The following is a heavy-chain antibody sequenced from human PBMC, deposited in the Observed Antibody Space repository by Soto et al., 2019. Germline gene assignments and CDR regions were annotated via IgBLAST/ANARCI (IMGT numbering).Heavy chain of an antibody. V-gene: IGHV4-4*07. D-gene: IGHD6-19*01. Sequence: VQLQESGPGLVKPSETLSLTRTVSGGSVSSHYWRWIRQSAGEGLEWSGRTYTSGTTDYNPSLRGRDTISVDTSKNQFSLKRTSVTAADTAVYYCERERAVPSWLEPWGQGILVTVSP. J-gene: IGHJ5*01. CDR3: ERERAVPSWLEP. CDR2: TYTSGTT. CDR1: GGSVSSHY.